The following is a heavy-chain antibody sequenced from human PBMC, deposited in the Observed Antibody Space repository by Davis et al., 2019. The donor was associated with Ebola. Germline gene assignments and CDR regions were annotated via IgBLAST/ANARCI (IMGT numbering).Heavy chain of an antibody. Sequence: GESLKISCVDSGLTFSSHAMHWVRQAPGKGLEWVAVIAYAGDNKYYADSVKGRFTISRDNSKNTLYLQMNSLRGEDTAVYYCGKAYLYGVDYWGQGTLVTVSS. CDR2: IAYAGDNK. J-gene: IGHJ4*02. CDR3: GKAYLYGVDY. D-gene: IGHD2-21*01. CDR1: GLTFSSHA. V-gene: IGHV3-30-3*01.